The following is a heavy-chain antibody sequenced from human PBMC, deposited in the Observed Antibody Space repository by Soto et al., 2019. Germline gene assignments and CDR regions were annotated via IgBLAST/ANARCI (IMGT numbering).Heavy chain of an antibody. CDR3: ARCLHCANGGRFEP. V-gene: IGHV4-4*02. J-gene: IGHJ5*02. D-gene: IGHD2-8*01. Sequence: QVQLQESGPGLVTPSGTLSLTCSVSGLSISSNSWWTWVRQAPGKGLEWIGELYPSGGAAYNPSLQNRATISVDYSQNHLSLTLTFVTAADTAVYYCARCLHCANGGRFEPWGQGALVTVSS. CDR2: LYPSGGA. CDR1: GLSISSNSW.